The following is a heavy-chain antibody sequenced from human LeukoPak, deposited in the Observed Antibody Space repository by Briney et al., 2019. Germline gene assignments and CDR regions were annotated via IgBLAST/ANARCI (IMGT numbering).Heavy chain of an antibody. V-gene: IGHV4-4*07. D-gene: IGHD3-22*01. CDR2: IYTSGST. Sequence: SETLSLTCTVSGGSISSYYWSWIRQPAGKGLEWIGRIYTSGSTNYNPSLKSRVTMSVHTSKNQFSLKLSSVTAADTAVYYCARVREDYYDSSGYYHCHFDYWGQGTLVTVSS. CDR3: ARVREDYYDSSGYYHCHFDY. J-gene: IGHJ4*02. CDR1: GGSISSYY.